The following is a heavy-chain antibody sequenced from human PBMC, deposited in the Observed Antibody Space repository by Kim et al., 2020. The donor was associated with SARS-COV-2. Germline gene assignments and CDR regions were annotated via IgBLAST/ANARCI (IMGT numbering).Heavy chain of an antibody. D-gene: IGHD1-26*01. V-gene: IGHV1-69*04. CDR3: ARGIVGATISIGLYAFDI. J-gene: IGHJ3*02. CDR1: GGTFSSYA. Sequence: SVKVSCKASGGTFSSYAISWVRQAPGQGLEWMGRIIPILGIANYAQKFQGRVTITADKSTSTAYMELSSLRSEDTAVYYCARGIVGATISIGLYAFDIWGQGTMVTVSS. CDR2: IIPILGIA.